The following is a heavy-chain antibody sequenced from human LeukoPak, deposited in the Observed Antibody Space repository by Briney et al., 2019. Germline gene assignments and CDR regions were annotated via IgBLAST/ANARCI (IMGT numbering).Heavy chain of an antibody. CDR2: VNSDGSST. CDR3: ARGRYYGMDV. Sequence: GGSLRLSCAAAGFTFTSYWMHWVRQAPGKGLVWVSRVNSDGSSTTYADSVKGRFTISRDNAKNTLYLQMNSLRAEDTAVYYCARGRYYGMDVWGQGTTVTVSS. CDR1: GFTFTSYW. J-gene: IGHJ6*02. V-gene: IGHV3-74*01.